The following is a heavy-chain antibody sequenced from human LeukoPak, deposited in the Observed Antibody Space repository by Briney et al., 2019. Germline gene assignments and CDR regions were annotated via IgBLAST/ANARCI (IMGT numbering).Heavy chain of an antibody. CDR1: GFTFSSYG. Sequence: PGGSLRLSCAASGFTFSSYGMHWVRQAPGKGLEWVAVIWYDGSNKYYADSVKGRFTISRDNSKNTLYLQMNSLRAEDTAVYYCARDGRPYSSGWYTWFDPWGQGTLVTVSS. CDR2: IWYDGSNK. V-gene: IGHV3-33*08. J-gene: IGHJ5*02. D-gene: IGHD6-19*01. CDR3: ARDGRPYSSGWYTWFDP.